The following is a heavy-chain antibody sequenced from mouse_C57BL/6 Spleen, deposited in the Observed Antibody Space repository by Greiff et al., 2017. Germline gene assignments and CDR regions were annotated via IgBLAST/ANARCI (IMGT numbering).Heavy chain of an antibody. J-gene: IGHJ2*01. CDR2: IDPNSGGT. D-gene: IGHD1-1*01. CDR1: GYTFTSYC. V-gene: IGHV1-72*01. Sequence: VPLQQPGAELVKPGASVQLSCKASGYTFTSYCMHWVKQRPGRGLEWIGRIDPNSGGTKSNEKFKSKATLTGDKPASTAYMQRSSLTSEDSAVYYCARDFEGLTRLDYWGQGTTLTVSA. CDR3: ARDFEGLTRLDY.